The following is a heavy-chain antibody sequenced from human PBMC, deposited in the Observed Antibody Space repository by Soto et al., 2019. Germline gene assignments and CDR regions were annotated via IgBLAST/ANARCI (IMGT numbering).Heavy chain of an antibody. CDR1: GFTFSSYA. J-gene: IGHJ4*02. V-gene: IGHV3-23*01. CDR3: AKDFFTSVVVVAALLDY. D-gene: IGHD2-15*01. Sequence: GGSLSLSCAASGFTFSSYAMSWVRQAPGKGLEWVSAISGSGGSTYYADSVKGRFTISRDNSKNTLYLQMNSLRAEDTAVYYCAKDFFTSVVVVAALLDYSGQGTLVTVSS. CDR2: ISGSGGST.